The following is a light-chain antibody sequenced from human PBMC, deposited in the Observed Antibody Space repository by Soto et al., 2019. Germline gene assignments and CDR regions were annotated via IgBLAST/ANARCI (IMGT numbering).Light chain of an antibody. Sequence: SVLTQPASVSGSPGQSITISCTGTSSDVGAYNYVSWYQQHPGKAPKLMIFEVNNRPSGVSNRFSGSKFGNTASLTISGLQAEDEADYYYGSYTTSNTLLFGGGTKLTVL. CDR1: SSDVGAYNY. J-gene: IGLJ2*01. V-gene: IGLV2-14*01. CDR3: GSYTTSNTLL. CDR2: EVN.